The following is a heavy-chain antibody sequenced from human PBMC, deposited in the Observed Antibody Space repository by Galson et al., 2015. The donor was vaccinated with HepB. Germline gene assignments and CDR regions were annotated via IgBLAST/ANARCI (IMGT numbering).Heavy chain of an antibody. D-gene: IGHD6-19*01. CDR2: IWYDGSNK. Sequence: SLRLSCAASGFTFSSYAMHWVRQAPGKGLEWVAVIWYDGSNKYYADSVKGRFTISRDNSKNTLYLQMNSLRAEDTAVYYCARDGAVADGEINWFDPWGQGTLVTVSS. CDR1: GFTFSSYA. V-gene: IGHV3-33*08. CDR3: ARDGAVADGEINWFDP. J-gene: IGHJ5*02.